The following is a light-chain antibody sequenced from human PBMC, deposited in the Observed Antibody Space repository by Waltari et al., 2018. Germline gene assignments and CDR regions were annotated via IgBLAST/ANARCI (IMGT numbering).Light chain of an antibody. CDR3: CSYAGSYTYV. V-gene: IGLV2-11*01. CDR2: DVS. Sequence: QSALTQPRSVSGSPGQSVTISCSGTSSDVGAYNYVSWYQQHPDKAPKLMIYDVSKRPSGVPDRFSGSKSGNTASLTISWLQAEDEADYYCCSYAGSYTYVFGTGTKVTVL. CDR1: SSDVGAYNY. J-gene: IGLJ1*01.